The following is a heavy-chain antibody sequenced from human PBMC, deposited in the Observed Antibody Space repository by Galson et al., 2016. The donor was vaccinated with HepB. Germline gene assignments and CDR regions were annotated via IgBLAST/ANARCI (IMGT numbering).Heavy chain of an antibody. CDR3: ANLGYCSSGDCYSVD. V-gene: IGHV4-4*02. J-gene: IGHJ4*02. D-gene: IGHD2-15*01. CDR1: GGSLSTRNW. CDR2: IYHTGTT. Sequence: SETLSLTCAVSGGSLSTRNWWSWIRQTPGKGLEWIGEIYHTGTTNYNPSLKSRITMSLDKSKNQFSPKLNSVTAADTAVYYCANLGYCSSGDCYSVDWGQGTMVTVSS.